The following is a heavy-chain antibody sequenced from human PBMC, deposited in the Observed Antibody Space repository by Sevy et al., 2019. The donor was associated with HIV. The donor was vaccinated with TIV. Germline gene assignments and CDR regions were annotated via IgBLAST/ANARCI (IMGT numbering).Heavy chain of an antibody. V-gene: IGHV3-21*01. Sequence: GGSLRLSCAASGFSFSSYSINWVRQAPGKGLEWISSISGSSRYIHYADSVKGRFTISRDNARDSLYLQMNSLRAEDTAVYFCARDPDIVVVPATTGYWGQGTLVTVSS. D-gene: IGHD2-2*01. CDR2: ISGSSRYI. CDR3: ARDPDIVVVPATTGY. J-gene: IGHJ4*02. CDR1: GFSFSSYS.